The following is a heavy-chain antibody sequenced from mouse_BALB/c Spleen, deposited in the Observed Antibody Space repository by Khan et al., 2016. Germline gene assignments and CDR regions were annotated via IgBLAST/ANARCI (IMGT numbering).Heavy chain of an antibody. D-gene: IGHD1-2*01. Sequence: QVQLQQSGAELARPGASVKMSCKASGYTFTSYTIQWIKQRPGQGLEWIGYINPRGDNTDYNQKFTDKTTLTADTSSSTVYIQLSGLTSEDSAAYFCASDDYVYASFTYWGQGTLVTVSA. J-gene: IGHJ3*01. V-gene: IGHV1-4*01. CDR2: INPRGDNT. CDR3: ASDDYVYASFTY. CDR1: GYTFTSYT.